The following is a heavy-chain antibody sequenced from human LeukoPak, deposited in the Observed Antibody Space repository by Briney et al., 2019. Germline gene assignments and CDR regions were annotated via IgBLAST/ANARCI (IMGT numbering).Heavy chain of an antibody. CDR2: INAGNGNT. D-gene: IGHD2-2*01. J-gene: IGHJ4*02. CDR3: ARGACSSTSCTFDY. Sequence: ASVKVSCKASGYTFTSYAMHWVRQAPGQRLEWMGWINAGNGNTEYSQKFQGRVTITRDTSASTAYMELSSLRSEDTAVYYCARGACSSTSCTFDYWGQGTLVTVPS. CDR1: GYTFTSYA. V-gene: IGHV1-3*01.